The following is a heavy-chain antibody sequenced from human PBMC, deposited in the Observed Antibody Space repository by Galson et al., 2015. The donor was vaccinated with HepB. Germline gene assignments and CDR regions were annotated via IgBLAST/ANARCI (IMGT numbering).Heavy chain of an antibody. CDR3: ARTVEYSSSSATLDP. Sequence: QSGAEVKKPGESLRISCKGSGYSFTSYWISWVRQMPGKGLEWMGRIDPSDSYTNYSPSFQGHVTISADKSISTAYLQWSSLKASDTAMYYCARTVEYSSSSATLDPWGQGTLVTVSS. CDR2: IDPSDSYT. CDR1: GYSFTSYW. D-gene: IGHD6-6*01. J-gene: IGHJ5*02. V-gene: IGHV5-10-1*01.